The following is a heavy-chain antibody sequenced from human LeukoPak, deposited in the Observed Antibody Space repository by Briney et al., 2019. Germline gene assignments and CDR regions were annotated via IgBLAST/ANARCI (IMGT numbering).Heavy chain of an antibody. J-gene: IGHJ3*02. CDR1: GGSVSSGSYY. V-gene: IGHV4-61*01. CDR2: IYYSGST. CDR3: ATVYSSGWYAGDDAFDI. D-gene: IGHD6-19*01. Sequence: SETLSLTCTVSGGSVSSGSYYWSWIRQPPGKGLEWIGYIYYSGSTNYNPSLKSRVTISVDKSKNQFSLKLSSVTAADTAVYYCATVYSSGWYAGDDAFDIWGQGTMVTVSS.